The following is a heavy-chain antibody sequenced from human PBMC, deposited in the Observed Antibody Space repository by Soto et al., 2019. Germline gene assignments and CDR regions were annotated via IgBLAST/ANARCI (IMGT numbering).Heavy chain of an antibody. CDR1: GGTFTNYP. D-gene: IGHD1-26*01. J-gene: IGHJ6*02. CDR2: IIPMSGPA. V-gene: IGHV1-69*12. CDR3: GRVTSHLWETPYFYGLDV. Sequence: QVQLVQSGAEVKKPGSSVKVSCKLSGGTFTNYPIAWVRQAPGQGLEWMGGIIPMSGPANYAQKFQHRVTITADESTTTAYMELSSLRSADTAVYYCGRVTSHLWETPYFYGLDVWGQGTTVTVSS.